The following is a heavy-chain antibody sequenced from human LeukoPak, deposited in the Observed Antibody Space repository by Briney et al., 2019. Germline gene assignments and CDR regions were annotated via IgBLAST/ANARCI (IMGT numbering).Heavy chain of an antibody. D-gene: IGHD2-15*01. V-gene: IGHV3-30*18. CDR1: GFTFSSYG. J-gene: IGHJ5*02. CDR2: ISYDGSNK. CDR3: AKDSGIVVVVAAAGWFDP. Sequence: GGSLRLSCAASGFTFSSYGMHWVRQAPGKGLEWVAVISYDGSNKCYADSVKGRFTISRDNSKNTLYLQMNSLRAEDTAVYYCAKDSGIVVVVAAAGWFDPWGQGTLVTVSS.